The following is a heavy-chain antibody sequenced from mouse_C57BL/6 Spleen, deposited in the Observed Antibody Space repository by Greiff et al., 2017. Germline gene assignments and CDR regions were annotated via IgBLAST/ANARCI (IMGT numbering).Heavy chain of an antibody. Sequence: QVQLQQSGAELVRPGASVTLSCKASGYTFTDYEMHWVKQTPVHGLEWIGAIDPETGGTAYNQKFKGKAILTADKSSSTAYMELRSLTSEDSAVYYCTFYYYGSSYYFDVWGTGTTVTVSS. CDR2: IDPETGGT. V-gene: IGHV1-15*01. D-gene: IGHD1-1*01. J-gene: IGHJ1*03. CDR1: GYTFTDYE. CDR3: TFYYYGSSYYFDV.